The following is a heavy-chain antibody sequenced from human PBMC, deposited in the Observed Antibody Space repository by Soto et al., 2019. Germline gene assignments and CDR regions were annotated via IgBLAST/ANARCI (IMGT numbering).Heavy chain of an antibody. CDR2: ISGSGDRT. V-gene: IGHV3-23*01. CDR1: GFTFSGYA. CDR3: AKDYEAVPAYIYGGHFDF. D-gene: IGHD2-2*01. J-gene: IGHJ4*02. Sequence: PGGSLSLSCADSGFTFSGYAISWVRQAPGQGLEWVSGISGSGDRTYYADSVKARFTISRDNAKNTLYLQMRRLRVEDTALYYCAKDYEAVPAYIYGGHFDFWGQGTPVLVSS.